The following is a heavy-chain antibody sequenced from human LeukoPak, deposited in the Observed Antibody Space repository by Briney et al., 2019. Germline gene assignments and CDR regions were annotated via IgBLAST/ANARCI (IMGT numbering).Heavy chain of an antibody. CDR3: ARALPGVVVVAATSPFGWFDP. V-gene: IGHV4-59*01. D-gene: IGHD2-15*01. CDR1: GGSISSYY. J-gene: IGHJ5*02. Sequence: SETLSLTCTVSGGSISSYYWSWIRQPPGKGLEWIGYIYYSGSTNYNPSLKSRVTISVDTSKNQFSLRLSSVTAADTAVYYCARALPGVVVVAATSPFGWFDPWGQGTLVTVSS. CDR2: IYYSGST.